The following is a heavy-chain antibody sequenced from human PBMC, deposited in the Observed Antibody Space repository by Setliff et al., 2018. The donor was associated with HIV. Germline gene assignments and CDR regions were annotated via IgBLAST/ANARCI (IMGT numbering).Heavy chain of an antibody. D-gene: IGHD3-16*02. CDR3: ARHQVIPTVIGAFDI. Sequence: SETLSLTCTVSGGSISSYHWSWIRQPPGKGLEWIGYIYTSGSTNYNPSLKSRVTISVDTSKNQFSLKLSSVTAADTAVYYCARHQVIPTVIGAFDIWGQGTVVTVSS. J-gene: IGHJ3*02. CDR1: GGSISSYH. V-gene: IGHV4-59*08. CDR2: IYTSGST.